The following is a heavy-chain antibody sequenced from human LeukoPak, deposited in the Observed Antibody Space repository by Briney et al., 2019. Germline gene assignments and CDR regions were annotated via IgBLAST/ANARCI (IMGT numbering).Heavy chain of an antibody. J-gene: IGHJ4*02. CDR2: ICGDGGNT. D-gene: IGHD2-21*01. V-gene: IGHV3-43*02. CDR3: ASTLPCGWDFDY. CDR1: GFTFGYYG. Sequence: GGSLRLSCAASGFTFGYYGMSWVRQAPGKGLEWVAPICGDGGNTYYADSVKGRFTISRDNSKNSLYLQMNSLRTEDTALYYCASTLPCGWDFDYRGEATLVTVCS.